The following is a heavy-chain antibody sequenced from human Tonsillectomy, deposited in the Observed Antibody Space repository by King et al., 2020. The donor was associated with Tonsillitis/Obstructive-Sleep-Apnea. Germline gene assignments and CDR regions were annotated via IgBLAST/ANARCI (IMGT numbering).Heavy chain of an antibody. CDR3: VKGSAGEYYYYYMDV. D-gene: IGHD6-13*01. CDR1: GFTFSSYA. J-gene: IGHJ6*03. Sequence: VQLVESGGGLVQPGGSLRLSCSSSGFTFSSYAMHWVCQAPGKGLDYVSGISGNGGSAYSADSVKGRFTISRDNSKNTLYLHMSGLRVEDTAVYYCVKGSAGEYYYYYMDVWGKGTTVTVSS. CDR2: ISGNGGSA. V-gene: IGHV3-64D*06.